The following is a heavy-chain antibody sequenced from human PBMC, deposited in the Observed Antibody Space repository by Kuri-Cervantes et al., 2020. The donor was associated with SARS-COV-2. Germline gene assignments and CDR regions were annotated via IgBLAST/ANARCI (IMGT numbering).Heavy chain of an antibody. V-gene: IGHV3-30*02. CDR3: ARDQVVEWRDYYYYMDV. D-gene: IGHD2-15*01. CDR2: IRYDGSNK. Sequence: GESLKISCAASGFTFSSYAMHWVRQAPGKGLEWVAFIRYDGSNKYYADSVKGRFTISRDNAKNSLYLQMNSLRAEDTAVYYCARDQVVEWRDYYYYMDVWGKGATVTVSS. J-gene: IGHJ6*03. CDR1: GFTFSSYA.